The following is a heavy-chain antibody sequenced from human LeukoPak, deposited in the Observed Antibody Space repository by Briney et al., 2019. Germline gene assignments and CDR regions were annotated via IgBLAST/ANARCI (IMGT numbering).Heavy chain of an antibody. V-gene: IGHV4-59*07. J-gene: IGHJ4*02. CDR2: IYYTGSI. CDR3: ARSVDYFDNTGPHMMFDY. CDR1: GDSITRHY. Sequence: SDTLSLTCNVSGDSITRHYLNWIRQPPGKGLEWIGYIYYTGSIKYNPSLTSRVSMSVDTSENQFFLKMKSVTAADTAVYHCARSVDYFDNTGPHMMFDYWGQGSLVTVSS. D-gene: IGHD3-22*01.